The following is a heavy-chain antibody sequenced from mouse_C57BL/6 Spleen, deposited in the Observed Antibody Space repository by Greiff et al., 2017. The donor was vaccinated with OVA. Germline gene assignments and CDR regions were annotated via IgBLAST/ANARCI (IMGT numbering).Heavy chain of an antibody. V-gene: IGHV1-64*01. CDR2: IHPNSGST. J-gene: IGHJ4*01. CDR1: GYTFTSYW. D-gene: IGHD1-1*01. CDR3: ARGATVISTGAMDY. Sequence: QVQLQQSGAELVKPGASVKLSCKASGYTFTSYWMHWVKQRPGQGLEWIGMIHPNSGSTNYNEKFKSKATLTVDKSSSTAYLQLSSLTSEDSAVCYCARGATVISTGAMDYWCQGTSVTVST.